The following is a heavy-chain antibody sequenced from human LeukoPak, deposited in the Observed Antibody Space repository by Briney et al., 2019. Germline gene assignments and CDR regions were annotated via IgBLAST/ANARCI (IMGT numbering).Heavy chain of an antibody. Sequence: SSGTLSLTCAVSGGSISSSNWWSWVRQPPGKGLEWIGEIYHSGSTNYNPSLKSRVTISVDKSKNQFSLKLSSVTAADTAVYYCARHRPLDNDGFDIWGQGTMVTVSS. CDR3: ARHRPLDNDGFDI. J-gene: IGHJ3*02. V-gene: IGHV4-4*02. CDR1: GGSISSSNW. CDR2: IYHSGST. D-gene: IGHD1-14*01.